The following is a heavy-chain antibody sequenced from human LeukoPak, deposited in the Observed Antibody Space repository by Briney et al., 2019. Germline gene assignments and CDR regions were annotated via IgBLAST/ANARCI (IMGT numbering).Heavy chain of an antibody. CDR3: ARSYYYDSSGFPYY. Sequence: SETLSLTCTVSGSPINNYYWSWIRQPPGKGLEWIGYISYSGTTNYNPSLKSRVTISLDTSKNQFSLNLNSVTAADTAVYFCARSYYYDSSGFPYYWGQGTLVTVSS. CDR2: ISYSGTT. D-gene: IGHD3-22*01. CDR1: GSPINNYY. V-gene: IGHV4-59*01. J-gene: IGHJ4*02.